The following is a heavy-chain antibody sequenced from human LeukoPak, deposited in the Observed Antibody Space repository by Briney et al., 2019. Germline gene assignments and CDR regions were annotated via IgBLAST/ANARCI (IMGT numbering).Heavy chain of an antibody. D-gene: IGHD6-13*01. J-gene: IGHJ4*02. CDR3: ARHARIAAAAPDY. CDR1: GGSISSSSYY. V-gene: IGHV4-39*01. Sequence: SETLSLTCTVSGGSISSSSYYWGWIRQPPGKGLEWIGSIYYSGSTYYNPSLKSRVTISVDTSKNQFSLKLSSVTAADTAVYYCARHARIAAAAPDYWGQGTLVTVSS. CDR2: IYYSGST.